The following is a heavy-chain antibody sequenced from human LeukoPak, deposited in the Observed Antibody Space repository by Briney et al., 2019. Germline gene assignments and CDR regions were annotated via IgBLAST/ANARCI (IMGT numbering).Heavy chain of an antibody. CDR3: ASTGPSSGGAFDI. V-gene: IGHV1-2*06. CDR2: INPNSGGT. J-gene: IGHJ3*02. Sequence: ASVKVSCKASGYTFTGYYMHWVRQAPGQGLEWMGRINPNSGGTNYAQKFQGRVTMTRDTSISTAYMELSRLRSDDTAVYYCASTGPSSGGAFDIWGQGTMVTVSS. CDR1: GYTFTGYY. D-gene: IGHD3-22*01.